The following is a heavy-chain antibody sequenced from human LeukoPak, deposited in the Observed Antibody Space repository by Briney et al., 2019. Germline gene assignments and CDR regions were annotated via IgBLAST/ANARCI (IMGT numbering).Heavy chain of an antibody. J-gene: IGHJ4*02. CDR2: ISGGGGTT. D-gene: IGHD2-2*01. CDR1: GFTFDDYG. Sequence: PGGSLRLSCAASGFTFDDYGMSWVRQAPGKGLEWVSSISGGGGTTYYADSVKGRFTISRDNSKNTLYLQVNSLRAEDTAVYYCAKDPRAYCTSTSCYFFDYWGQGTLVTVSS. V-gene: IGHV3-23*01. CDR3: AKDPRAYCTSTSCYFFDY.